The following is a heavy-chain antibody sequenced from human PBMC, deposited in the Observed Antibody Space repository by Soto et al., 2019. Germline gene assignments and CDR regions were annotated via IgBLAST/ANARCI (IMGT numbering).Heavy chain of an antibody. CDR3: AREGQLGY. D-gene: IGHD6-6*01. Sequence: QVQLVQSGPEVKKPGASVKVSCKASGYAFSSYGFSWVRQAPGQGLEWMGWISGYNGNTNYARKRQGRVSLSTETSTSTAYLELRSLRSDDTAVYYCAREGQLGYWGQGTLVTVSS. CDR2: ISGYNGNT. J-gene: IGHJ4*02. CDR1: GYAFSSYG. V-gene: IGHV1-18*01.